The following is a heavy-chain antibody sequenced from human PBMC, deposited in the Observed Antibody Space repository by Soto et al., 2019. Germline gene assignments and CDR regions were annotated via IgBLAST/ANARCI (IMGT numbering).Heavy chain of an antibody. J-gene: IGHJ3*02. D-gene: IGHD3-22*01. CDR3: ARHRRDDYYDSSGYQGAFDS. CDR1: GGSISTYY. Sequence: SETLSLTCTVSGGSISTYYWSWIRQPPGKGLEWIGFIYYTGSTNYNPSLKSRVTISVDTSKNQFSLKLSSVTAADTAVYYCARHRRDDYYDSSGYQGAFDSWGQGTLVT. CDR2: IYYTGST. V-gene: IGHV4-59*08.